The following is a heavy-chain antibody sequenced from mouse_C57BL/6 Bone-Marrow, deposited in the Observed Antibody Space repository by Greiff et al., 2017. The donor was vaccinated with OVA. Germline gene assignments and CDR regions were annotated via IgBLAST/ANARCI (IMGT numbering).Heavy chain of an antibody. V-gene: IGHV2-2*01. D-gene: IGHD1-1*01. CDR1: GFSLTSYG. CDR2: LWSGGST. J-gene: IGHJ4*01. Sequence: QVQLQQSGPGLVQPSQSLSITCTVSGFSLTSYGVHWVRQSPGKGLEWLGVLWSGGSTDSTAAFISRLSISKDNSKSQVFFKMNSLQADDTAIYYCARNGYGSSSYAMDYWGQGTSVTVSS. CDR3: ARNGYGSSSYAMDY.